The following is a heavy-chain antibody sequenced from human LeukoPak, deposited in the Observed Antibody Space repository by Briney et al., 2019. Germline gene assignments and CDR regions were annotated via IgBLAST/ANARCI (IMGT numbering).Heavy chain of an antibody. CDR3: ARGAVTRGWYFDL. V-gene: IGHV3-48*04. CDR1: GFTFSSYS. D-gene: IGHD4-17*01. CDR2: ISSSSSTI. J-gene: IGHJ2*01. Sequence: PGGSLRLSCAASGFTFSSYSMNWVRQAPGKGLEWVSYISSSSSTIYYADSVKGRFTISRDNAKNSLYLQMNSLRAEDTAVYYCARGAVTRGWYFDLWGRGTLVTVSS.